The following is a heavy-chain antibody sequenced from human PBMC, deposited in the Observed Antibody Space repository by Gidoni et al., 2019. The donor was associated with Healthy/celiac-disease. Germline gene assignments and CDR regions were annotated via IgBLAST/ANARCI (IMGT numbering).Heavy chain of an antibody. CDR3: ARGPYGDYGEYFDL. V-gene: IGHV3-66*01. CDR1: GFPVSSNY. Sequence: EVQLVASGGGFVQPVWSLRLSCAASGFPVSSNYMRWVRQAPGKGLGWVSVIYSGGSTYYADSVKGRFTISRDNSKNTLYLQMNSLRAEDTAVYYCARGPYGDYGEYFDLWGRGTLVTVSS. D-gene: IGHD4-17*01. J-gene: IGHJ2*01. CDR2: IYSGGST.